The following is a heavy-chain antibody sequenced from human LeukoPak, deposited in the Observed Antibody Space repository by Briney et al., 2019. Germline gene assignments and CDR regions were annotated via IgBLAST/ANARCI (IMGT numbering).Heavy chain of an antibody. D-gene: IGHD2-8*01. CDR2: IYPGDSDT. CDR1: GYGFTSYW. CDR3: ARVLSQSWFDP. J-gene: IGHJ5*02. Sequence: GDSLKISCKGSGYGFTSYWIGWGRQMPGKGLEWMGIIYPGDSDTRYSPSFQGQVTISADKSISTAYLQWSSLKASDTAMYYCARVLSQSWFDPWGQGTLVTVSS. V-gene: IGHV5-51*01.